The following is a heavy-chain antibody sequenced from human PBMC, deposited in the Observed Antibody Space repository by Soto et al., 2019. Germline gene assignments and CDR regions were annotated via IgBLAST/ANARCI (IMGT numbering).Heavy chain of an antibody. CDR2: IWYDGSNK. D-gene: IGHD5-12*01. Sequence: PGGSLRLSCAASGFTFSSYGMHWVRQAPGKGLEWVAVIWYDGSNKYYADSVKGRFTISRDNSKNTLYLQMNSLRAEDTVVYYCARDMSGYDSGIYYYYGMDVWGQGTTVTVSS. CDR3: ARDMSGYDSGIYYYYGMDV. V-gene: IGHV3-33*01. J-gene: IGHJ6*02. CDR1: GFTFSSYG.